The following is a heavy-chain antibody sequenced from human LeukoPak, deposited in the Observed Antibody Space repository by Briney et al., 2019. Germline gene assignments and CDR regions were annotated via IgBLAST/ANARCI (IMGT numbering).Heavy chain of an antibody. CDR2: ISAYNGNT. Sequence: EASVKVSCKASGYTFTSYGISWVRLAPGQGLEWMGWISAYNGNTNYAQKLQGRVTMTTDTSTSTAYMELRSLRSDDTAVYYCARSGLWGSGSYTYDYWGQGTLVTVSS. CDR1: GYTFTSYG. V-gene: IGHV1-18*04. CDR3: ARSGLWGSGSYTYDY. J-gene: IGHJ4*02. D-gene: IGHD3-10*01.